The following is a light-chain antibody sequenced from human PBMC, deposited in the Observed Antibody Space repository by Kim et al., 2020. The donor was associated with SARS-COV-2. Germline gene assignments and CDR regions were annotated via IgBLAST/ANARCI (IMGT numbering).Light chain of an antibody. V-gene: IGKV3-20*01. CDR1: QSVSSSY. Sequence: IVLTQSPGSLSLSPGERATLSCRASQSVSSSYLAWYQQKPGQAPRLLIYGASSRATGIPDRFSGSGSVTDFTLTISRLEPEDFAVYYCQQYGSSRGTFGQGTKVDIK. CDR3: QQYGSSRGT. CDR2: GAS. J-gene: IGKJ1*01.